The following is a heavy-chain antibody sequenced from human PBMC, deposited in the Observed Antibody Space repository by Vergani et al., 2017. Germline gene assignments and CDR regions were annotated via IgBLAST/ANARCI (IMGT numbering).Heavy chain of an antibody. CDR1: GGSISSGSYY. J-gene: IGHJ3*02. Sequence: QVQLQESGPGLVKPSQTLSLTCTVSGGSISSGSYYWSWIRQPAGKGLEWIGRIYTSGSTNYNPSLKSRVTISVDTSKNQFSLKLSSVTAADTAVYYCASATVDGFDIWDQGTMVTVSS. CDR3: ASATVDGFDI. V-gene: IGHV4-61*02. D-gene: IGHD2-15*01. CDR2: IYTSGST.